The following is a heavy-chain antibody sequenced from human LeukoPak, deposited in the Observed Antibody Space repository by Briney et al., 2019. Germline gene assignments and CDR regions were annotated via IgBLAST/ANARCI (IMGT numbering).Heavy chain of an antibody. V-gene: IGHV3-30-3*01. Sequence: GGSLRLSCAASGFTFSSYAMHWVRQAPGKGLEWVAVISYDGSNKYYADSVKGRFTISRDNSKNTLYLQMNSLRAEDTAVYYCARDYYGSGSARRPPSGVWGQGTMVTVSS. D-gene: IGHD3-10*01. CDR2: ISYDGSNK. CDR3: ARDYYGSGSARRPPSGV. J-gene: IGHJ3*01. CDR1: GFTFSSYA.